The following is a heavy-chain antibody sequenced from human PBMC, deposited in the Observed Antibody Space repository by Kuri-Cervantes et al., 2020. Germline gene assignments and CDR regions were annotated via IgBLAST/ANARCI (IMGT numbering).Heavy chain of an antibody. D-gene: IGHD2-2*02. CDR1: GFTFSSYS. CDR2: ISSSSSTI. J-gene: IGHJ4*02. Sequence: GGSLRLSCAASGFTFSSYSMNWVRQAPGKGLEWVSYISSSSSTIYYADSVKGRFTISRDNAKNSLYLQMNSLRAEDTAVYYCARGDIVVVPAAIPEVYFDYWGQGTLVTVSS. CDR3: ARGDIVVVPAAIPEVYFDY. V-gene: IGHV3-48*01.